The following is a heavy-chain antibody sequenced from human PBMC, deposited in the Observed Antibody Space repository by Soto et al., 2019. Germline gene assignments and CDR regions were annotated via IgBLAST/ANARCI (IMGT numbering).Heavy chain of an antibody. Sequence: QLQLQESGSGLVKPSQTLSLTCAVSGGSISSGGYSWSWIRQPPGKGLEWIGYIYHSASTYYNPSIKSRVTILVDSSKTQFSLKLSSVTAADTAVYYCARTRYYDILTGYFPGYYYGMDVWGQGTTVTVSS. CDR1: GGSISSGGYS. J-gene: IGHJ6*02. V-gene: IGHV4-30-2*01. D-gene: IGHD3-9*01. CDR3: ARTRYYDILTGYFPGYYYGMDV. CDR2: IYHSAST.